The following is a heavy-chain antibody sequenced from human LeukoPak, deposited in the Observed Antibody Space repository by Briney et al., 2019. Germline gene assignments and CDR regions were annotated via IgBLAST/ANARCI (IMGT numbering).Heavy chain of an antibody. CDR2: IIPIFGTA. CDR3: ARDSPLYGRYYFDY. J-gene: IGHJ4*02. Sequence: EASVRVSCKASGGTFSSYAISWVRQAPGQGLEWMGGIIPIFGTANYAQKFQGRVAITADKSTSTAYMELSSLRSEDTAVYYCARDSPLYGRYYFDYWGQGNLVTVSS. V-gene: IGHV1-69*06. D-gene: IGHD2-8*01. CDR1: GGTFSSYA.